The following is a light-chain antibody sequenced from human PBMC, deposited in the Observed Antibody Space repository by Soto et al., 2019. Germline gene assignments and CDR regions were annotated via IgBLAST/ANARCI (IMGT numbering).Light chain of an antibody. CDR1: QGIGSD. CDR3: LQHNSYPPT. V-gene: IGKV1-17*01. CDR2: AAS. Sequence: DIQMTQSPSSLSASVGDRVTITCRASQGIGSDLGWYQQKPGKAPKRLIYAASSLQSGVPSRFSGSGSGTGFTLTISSLQPEDFATYYCLQHNSYPPTFGGGTKVEIK. J-gene: IGKJ4*01.